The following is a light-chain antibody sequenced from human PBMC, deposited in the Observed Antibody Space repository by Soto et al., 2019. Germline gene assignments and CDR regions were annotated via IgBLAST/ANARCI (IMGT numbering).Light chain of an antibody. CDR2: KAT. J-gene: IGKJ1*01. Sequence: DTHMTQSPSTLSGSVGDRVTITCRASQSVQTWLAWFQQKPGKAPKLLIYKATTLETGVPSRFSGSGSETEFTLTISSLQPDDLGTYYCQQYNNYFTFGQGTKVDIK. CDR3: QQYNNYFT. CDR1: QSVQTW. V-gene: IGKV1-5*03.